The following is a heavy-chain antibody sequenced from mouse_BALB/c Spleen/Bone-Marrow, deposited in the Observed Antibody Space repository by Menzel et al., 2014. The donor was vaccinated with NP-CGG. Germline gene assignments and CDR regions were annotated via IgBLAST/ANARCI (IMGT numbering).Heavy chain of an antibody. CDR2: IDPAHGNT. D-gene: IGHD4-1*01. CDR3: ARWEYYAMDY. Sequence: VHVKQSGAELVKPGASVKLSCTASGFNIKDTYMHWVKQRPEQGLEWIGRIDPAHGNTKYDPKFQDKATITADTSSDTAYLQRSSLTSEDTAVYYCARWEYYAMDYWGQGTSVTVSS. CDR1: GFNIKDTY. J-gene: IGHJ4*01. V-gene: IGHV14-3*02.